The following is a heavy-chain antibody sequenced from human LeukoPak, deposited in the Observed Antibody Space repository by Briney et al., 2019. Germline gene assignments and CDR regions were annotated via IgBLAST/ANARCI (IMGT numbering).Heavy chain of an antibody. CDR1: GFTLKNYW. V-gene: IGHV3-74*03. Sequence: GESLRLSCETSGFTLKNYWMSWLRRAPGKGLEWVSRSKYDGSTAMYAESVKGRFTISRDNARGTLYLQMNSLRVDDTAVYYCAKPDWFDPCGRGILVTVSS. J-gene: IGHJ5*02. D-gene: IGHD1-14*01. CDR2: SKYDGSTA. CDR3: AKPDWFDP.